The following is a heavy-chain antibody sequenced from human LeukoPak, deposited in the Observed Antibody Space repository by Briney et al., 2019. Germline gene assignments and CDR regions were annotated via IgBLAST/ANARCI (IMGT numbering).Heavy chain of an antibody. J-gene: IGHJ4*02. D-gene: IGHD3-10*01. CDR1: GYTFTSYY. CDR3: ARDMVRGVTGSYFDY. CDR2: INPSGGST. V-gene: IGHV1-46*01. Sequence: GASVKVSCKASGYTFTSYYMHWVRQAPGQGLEWMGIINPSGGSTSYAQKFQGRVTMTRDTSTSTVCMELSSLRSEDTAVYYCARDMVRGVTGSYFDYWGQGTLVTVSS.